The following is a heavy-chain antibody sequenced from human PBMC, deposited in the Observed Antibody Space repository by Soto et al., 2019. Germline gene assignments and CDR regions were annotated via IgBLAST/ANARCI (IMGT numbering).Heavy chain of an antibody. CDR2: INAGNGNT. CDR3: ARDLFPLLWFGEIPFYYYGMDV. J-gene: IGHJ6*02. Sequence: GASVKVSCKASGYTFTSYAMHWVRQAPGQRLEWMGWINAGNGNTKYSQKFQGRVTITRDTSASTAHMELSSLRSEDTAVYYCARDLFPLLWFGEIPFYYYGMDVWGQGTTVTVSS. D-gene: IGHD3-10*01. CDR1: GYTFTSYA. V-gene: IGHV1-3*01.